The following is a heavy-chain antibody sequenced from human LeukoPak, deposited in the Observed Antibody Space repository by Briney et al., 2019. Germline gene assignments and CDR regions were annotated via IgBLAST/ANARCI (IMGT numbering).Heavy chain of an antibody. CDR3: SMNLGPTTVASGCAFDI. CDR2: INPNSGGT. J-gene: IGHJ3*02. Sequence: VSCTASGDSFSGYYMHWVRQPPGHGLEWVGWINPNSGGTNYAQQSKGRVTTTTDTTTNTAYMVLSRPGSDAAAVYYCSMNLGPTTVASGCAFDIWGQGTMVTVSA. D-gene: IGHD4-23*01. V-gene: IGHV1-2*02. CDR1: GDSFSGYY.